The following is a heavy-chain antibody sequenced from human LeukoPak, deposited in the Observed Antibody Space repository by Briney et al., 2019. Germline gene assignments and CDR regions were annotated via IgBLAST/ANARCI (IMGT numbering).Heavy chain of an antibody. D-gene: IGHD3-10*01. CDR3: GRKSAYGHWSGVNG. CDR1: GGSLGGYY. CDR2: INHSGGT. J-gene: IGHJ6*01. Sequence: SETLSLTCAVYGGSLGGYYWNWIRQPPGKGLEWIGKINHSGGTNYNPSLKSRVTISIDTSKNQLSLQLSSVTAAHTAVYFCGRKSAYGHWSGVNGWGEG. V-gene: IGHV4-34*01.